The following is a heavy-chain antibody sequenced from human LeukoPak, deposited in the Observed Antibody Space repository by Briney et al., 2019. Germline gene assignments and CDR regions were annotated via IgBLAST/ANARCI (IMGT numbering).Heavy chain of an antibody. CDR1: PFTFSAHT. J-gene: IGHJ3*02. Sequence: GGTLRLSCAASPFTFSAHTINWVRQAPGKGLEWVGRIKSKTDGGTTDYAAPVKGRFTISRDDSKNTLYLQMNSLKTEDTAVYYCTTASEVLWFGEFRYDAFDIWGQGTMVTVSS. D-gene: IGHD3-10*01. CDR2: IKSKTDGGTT. CDR3: TTASEVLWFGEFRYDAFDI. V-gene: IGHV3-15*01.